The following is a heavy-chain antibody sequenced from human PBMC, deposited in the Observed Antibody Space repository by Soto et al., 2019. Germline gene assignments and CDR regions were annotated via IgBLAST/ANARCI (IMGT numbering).Heavy chain of an antibody. CDR3: ARDRLRYFDWLLDYYYYGMDV. CDR2: IWYDGSNK. D-gene: IGHD3-9*01. V-gene: IGHV3-33*01. CDR1: GFTFSSYG. J-gene: IGHJ6*02. Sequence: GGSLRLSCAASGFTFSSYGMHWVRQAPGKGLEWVAVIWYDGSNKYYADSVKGRFTISRDNSKNTLYLQMNSLRAEDTAVYYCARDRLRYFDWLLDYYYYGMDVWGQGTTVTVS.